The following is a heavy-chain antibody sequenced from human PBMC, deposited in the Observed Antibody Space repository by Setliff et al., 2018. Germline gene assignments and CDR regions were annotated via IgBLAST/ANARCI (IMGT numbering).Heavy chain of an antibody. V-gene: IGHV1-69*05. CDR1: GYTFTGYY. J-gene: IGHJ5*02. Sequence: SVKVSCKASGYTFTGYYMHWVRQAPGQGLEWMGGTIPMFGTTNYARKFQGRVTIITDESTSTAYMQLSSLGSEDTAVYYCARDLGYCSRTSCHGDWFDPWGQGTLVTVSS. CDR3: ARDLGYCSRTSCHGDWFDP. D-gene: IGHD2-2*01. CDR2: TIPMFGTT.